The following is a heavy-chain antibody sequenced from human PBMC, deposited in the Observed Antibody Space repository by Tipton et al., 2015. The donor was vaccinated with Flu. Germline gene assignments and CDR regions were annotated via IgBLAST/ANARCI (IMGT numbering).Heavy chain of an antibody. Sequence: TLSLTCAVSGYSISSGYYWGWIRQPPGKGLEWIGSIYHSGSTYYNPSLKSRVTISVDTSKNQFSLKLSSVTAADTAVYYCARADTDYDYVSAYFDYWGQATLVTVSS. CDR2: IYHSGST. D-gene: IGHD3-16*01. CDR3: ARADTDYDYVSAYFDY. CDR1: GYSISSGYY. V-gene: IGHV4-38-2*01. J-gene: IGHJ4*02.